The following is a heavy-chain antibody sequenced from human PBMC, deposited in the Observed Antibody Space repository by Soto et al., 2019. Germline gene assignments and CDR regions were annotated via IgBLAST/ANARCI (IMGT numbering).Heavy chain of an antibody. CDR2: ISSSSSTI. CDR1: GFTFSSYS. V-gene: IGHV3-48*01. J-gene: IGHJ3*02. Sequence: GGSLRLSCAASGFTFSSYSMNWVRQAPGKGLEWVSYISSSSSTIYYADSVKGRFTISRDNAKNSLYLQMNSLRAEDTAVYYCARGDYYDSSGPFSDAFDIWGQGTTVTVSS. CDR3: ARGDYYDSSGPFSDAFDI. D-gene: IGHD3-22*01.